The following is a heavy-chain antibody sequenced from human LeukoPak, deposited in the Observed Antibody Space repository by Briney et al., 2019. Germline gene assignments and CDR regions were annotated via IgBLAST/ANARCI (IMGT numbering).Heavy chain of an antibody. D-gene: IGHD3-10*01. Sequence: PSETLSLTCTVSGGSISSSSYYWGWIRQPPGKGLEWIGSIYYSGSTYYNPSLKSRVTISVDTSKNQFSLKLSSVTAADTAVYYCARIITMVRGVQYYFDYWGQGTLVTVSS. V-gene: IGHV4-39*01. J-gene: IGHJ4*02. CDR1: GGSISSSSYY. CDR2: IYYSGST. CDR3: ARIITMVRGVQYYFDY.